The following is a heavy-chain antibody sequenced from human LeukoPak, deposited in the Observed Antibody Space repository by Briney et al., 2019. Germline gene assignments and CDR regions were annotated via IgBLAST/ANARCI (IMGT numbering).Heavy chain of an antibody. Sequence: GGSLRLSCAASGFTFSSYAMHWVRQAPGKGLEWVAVISYDGSNKYYADSVKGRFTISRDNSKNTLYLQMNSLRAEDTAVYYCARITIFGVVNNWFDPWGQGTLVTVSS. CDR3: ARITIFGVVNNWFDP. CDR2: ISYDGSNK. V-gene: IGHV3-30-3*01. D-gene: IGHD3-3*01. J-gene: IGHJ5*02. CDR1: GFTFSSYA.